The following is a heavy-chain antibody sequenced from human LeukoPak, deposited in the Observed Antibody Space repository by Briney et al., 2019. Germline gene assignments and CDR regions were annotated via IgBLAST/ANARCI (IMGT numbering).Heavy chain of an antibody. CDR3: ARGYCSSTSCYAFDY. J-gene: IGHJ4*02. D-gene: IGHD2-2*01. V-gene: IGHV3-48*03. CDR2: ISSSGSTI. Sequence: HPGGSLRLSCAASGFTFSSYEMNWVRQAPGKGLEWVSYISSSGSTIYYADSVKGRFTISRDNAKNSLYLQMNSLRAEDTAVYYCARGYCSSTSCYAFDYWGQGTLVTVSS. CDR1: GFTFSSYE.